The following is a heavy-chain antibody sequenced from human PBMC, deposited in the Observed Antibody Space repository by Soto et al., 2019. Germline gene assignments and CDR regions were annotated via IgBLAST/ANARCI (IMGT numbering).Heavy chain of an antibody. J-gene: IGHJ5*02. CDR1: GGPFRGYY. CDR3: VTYHYGSSFRDLVS. V-gene: IGHV4-34*01. CDR2: ITHSGST. Sequence: QVPLQQWGAGLLKPSETLSLTCAVYGGPFRGYYWSWVRQPPGKGLEWIGQITHSGSTNYNPSLKSRLSTSMDTSRNHFSLKLSSVAAADTAVFYFVTYHYGSSFRDLVSWGQGTLVTVSS. D-gene: IGHD3-10*01.